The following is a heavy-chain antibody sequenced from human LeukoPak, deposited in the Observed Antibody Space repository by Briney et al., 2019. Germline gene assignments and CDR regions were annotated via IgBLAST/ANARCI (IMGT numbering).Heavy chain of an antibody. Sequence: PGGSLRLSCAASGFTFSSYGMHWVRQAPGKGLEWVAVIWYDGSNKYYADSVKGRFTISRDNSKNTLYLQMNSLRAEDTAVYYCARDGFPLGGTTHLPGWFDPWGQGTLVTVPS. J-gene: IGHJ5*02. CDR2: IWYDGSNK. V-gene: IGHV3-33*01. CDR1: GFTFSSYG. D-gene: IGHD1-7*01. CDR3: ARDGFPLGGTTHLPGWFDP.